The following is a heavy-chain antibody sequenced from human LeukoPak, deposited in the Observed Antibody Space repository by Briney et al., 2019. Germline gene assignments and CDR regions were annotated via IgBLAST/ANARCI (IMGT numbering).Heavy chain of an antibody. D-gene: IGHD4-17*01. Sequence: GASVKVSCKASGYTFTSYYMHWVRQAPGQGLEWMGIINPSGGSTSYAQKFQGRVTITADESTSTAYMELSSLRSEDTAVYYCARSLTYGDFLPYWGQGTLVTVSS. CDR1: GYTFTSYY. V-gene: IGHV1-46*01. J-gene: IGHJ4*02. CDR2: INPSGGST. CDR3: ARSLTYGDFLPY.